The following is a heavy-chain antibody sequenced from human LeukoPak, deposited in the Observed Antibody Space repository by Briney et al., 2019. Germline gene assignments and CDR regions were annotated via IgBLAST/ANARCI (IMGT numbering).Heavy chain of an antibody. Sequence: GGSLRLSCAAAGFTFRNDWMSWVRPAPRKGLEWVANVKQDGREKYYVDCVKGRFTISRDNAKNLLYLPMNSLRTEDRAVYYCSNVGPGGAGAFDYWGQGTLVTVSS. CDR3: SNVGPGGAGAFDY. CDR1: GFTFRNDW. CDR2: VKQDGREK. D-gene: IGHD6-13*01. J-gene: IGHJ4*02. V-gene: IGHV3-7*01.